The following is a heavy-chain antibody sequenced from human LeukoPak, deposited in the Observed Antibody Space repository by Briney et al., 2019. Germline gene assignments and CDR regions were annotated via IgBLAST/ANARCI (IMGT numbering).Heavy chain of an antibody. Sequence: GGPLRLSCAASGFTFISYSMNWVRQPPGKGLEGVSYISTIGSAIYYADSVKGRFSISRDNAMYSLCMQVNSLRAEATDVYYCARGGLGSWNFDSWGPGTLVTVSS. D-gene: IGHD1-26*01. V-gene: IGHV3-21*05. J-gene: IGHJ4*02. CDR2: ISTIGSAI. CDR1: GFTFISYS. CDR3: ARGGLGSWNFDS.